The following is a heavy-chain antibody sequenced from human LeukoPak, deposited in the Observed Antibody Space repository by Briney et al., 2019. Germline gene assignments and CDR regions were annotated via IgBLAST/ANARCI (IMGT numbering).Heavy chain of an antibody. V-gene: IGHV1-46*01. J-gene: IGHJ4*02. CDR2: INPSGGST. CDR3: ARARYDYCSYYFDY. Sequence: ASVKVSCKASGYTFTSYYMHWVRQAPGQGLEGMGMINPSGGSTSYAQKFQGRVTMTRDMSTSTVYMELSSLRSEDTAVYYCARARYDYCSYYFDYWGQGTLVTVSS. D-gene: IGHD2-21*02. CDR1: GYTFTSYY.